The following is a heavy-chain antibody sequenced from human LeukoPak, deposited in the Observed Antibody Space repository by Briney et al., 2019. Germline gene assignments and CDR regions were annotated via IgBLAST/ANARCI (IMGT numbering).Heavy chain of an antibody. V-gene: IGHV1-18*04. J-gene: IGHJ4*02. CDR2: VDPVNGKT. CDR1: GHTFTESC. CDR3: ARDWEVDRAMVGHSDE. D-gene: IGHD5-18*01. Sequence: ASVEVSCKTSGHTFTESCISWLRQAPGQRPEWMGWVDPVNGKTNYAQKFRGRVTMTTDTSTSTAYMELSSLRSEDTAVYYCARDWEVDRAMVGHSDEWGQGTLVTVSS.